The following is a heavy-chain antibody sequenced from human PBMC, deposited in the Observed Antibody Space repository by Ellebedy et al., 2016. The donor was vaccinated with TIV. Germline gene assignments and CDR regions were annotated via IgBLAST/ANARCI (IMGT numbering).Heavy chain of an antibody. CDR2: IQQDGSEK. Sequence: GGSLRLSCAASGFTFSSYWMSWVRQAPGKGLEWVANIQQDGSEKYYVDSVMGRFTISRDNAKNSLYLQMNSLRAEDTAVYYCAALPYISTSSAYWGQGTLVTVSS. CDR3: AALPYISTSSAY. CDR1: GFTFSSYW. D-gene: IGHD6-13*01. J-gene: IGHJ4*02. V-gene: IGHV3-7*03.